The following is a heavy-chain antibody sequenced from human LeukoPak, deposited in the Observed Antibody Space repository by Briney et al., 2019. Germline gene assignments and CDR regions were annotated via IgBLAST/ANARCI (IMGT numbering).Heavy chain of an antibody. CDR3: TRGGPYRYCSSASCFSDF. V-gene: IGHV3-20*04. CDR2: IDWNGGTA. D-gene: IGHD2-15*01. J-gene: IGHJ4*02. Sequence: GGSLRLSCAASGFTFDDYGMSWVRQAPGQGLEWVSVIDWNGGTAGYADSVKGRFTISRDNAKNSLYLQMNSLRVDDTALYYCTRGGPYRYCSSASCFSDFWGQGTLVTVSS. CDR1: GFTFDDYG.